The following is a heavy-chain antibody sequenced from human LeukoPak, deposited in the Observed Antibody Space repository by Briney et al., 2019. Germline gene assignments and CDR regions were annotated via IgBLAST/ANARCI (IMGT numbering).Heavy chain of an antibody. CDR3: ASLLIPDIDY. CDR2: ISYDGSQK. D-gene: IGHD3-16*01. J-gene: IGHJ4*02. Sequence: GGSLRLSCAASGFTFSSHAMHWVRQAPGKGLQWVAVISYDGSQKYYADSVKGRFTISRDNSKNTLYLQMNSLRAEDTAVYYCASLLIPDIDYWGQGTLVTVSS. CDR1: GFTFSSHA. V-gene: IGHV3-30-3*01.